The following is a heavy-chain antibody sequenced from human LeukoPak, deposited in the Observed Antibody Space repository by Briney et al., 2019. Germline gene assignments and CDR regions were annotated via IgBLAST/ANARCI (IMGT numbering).Heavy chain of an antibody. CDR3: ARESTVVAATQGWFDP. V-gene: IGHV4-39*07. CDR1: GGSISCSSYY. Sequence: SETLSLTCTVSGGSISCSSYYWGWIRQPPGKGLEWIGSIYYSGSTYYNPSLKSRVTISVDTSKNQFSLKLSSVTAADTAVYYCARESTVVAATQGWFDPWGQGTLVTVSS. D-gene: IGHD2-15*01. J-gene: IGHJ5*02. CDR2: IYYSGST.